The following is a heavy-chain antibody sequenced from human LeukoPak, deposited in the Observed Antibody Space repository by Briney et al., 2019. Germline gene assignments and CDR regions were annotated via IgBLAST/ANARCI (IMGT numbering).Heavy chain of an antibody. CDR1: GASVTSYY. CDR3: ARGRRYGDYLFDY. V-gene: IGHV4-59*02. J-gene: IGHJ4*02. CDR2: ISYNERM. D-gene: IGHD4-17*01. Sequence: SETLSLTCSVSGASVTSYYWNWVRQRPGKGLEWIGYISYNERMDYGPTLKSRVTMSLDTSKNQFSLKVTSVTAADTGVYYCARGRRYGDYLFDYWGQGTLVTVSS.